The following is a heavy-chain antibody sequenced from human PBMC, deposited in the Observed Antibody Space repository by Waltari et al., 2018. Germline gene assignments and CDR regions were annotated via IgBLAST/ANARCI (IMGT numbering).Heavy chain of an antibody. V-gene: IGHV3-7*01. CDR3: ARGGSGSYNPFDY. D-gene: IGHD3-10*01. CDR2: IKQDGSEK. CDR1: GGSISSSSYY. Sequence: LQLQESGPGLVKPSETLSLTCTVSGGSISSSSYYWGWIRQPPGKGLEWVANIKQDGSEKYYVDSVKCRFTISRDNAKNSLYLQMNSLRAEDTAVYYCARGGSGSYNPFDYWGQGTLVTVSS. J-gene: IGHJ4*02.